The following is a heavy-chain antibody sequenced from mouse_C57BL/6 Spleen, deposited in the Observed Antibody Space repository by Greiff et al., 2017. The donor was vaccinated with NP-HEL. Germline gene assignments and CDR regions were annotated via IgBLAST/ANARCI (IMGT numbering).Heavy chain of an antibody. CDR1: GFTFSDYG. CDR3: AREGRGYFDV. Sequence: EVKLMESGGGLVKPGGSLKLSCAASGFTFSDYGMHWGRQAPEKGLEWVAYISSGSSTIYSADTVKGRLTISRDNAKNTRFLQMTGLRSEDTAMYYCAREGRGYFDVWGKGTTVTGSS. CDR2: ISSGSSTI. V-gene: IGHV5-17*01. J-gene: IGHJ1*03.